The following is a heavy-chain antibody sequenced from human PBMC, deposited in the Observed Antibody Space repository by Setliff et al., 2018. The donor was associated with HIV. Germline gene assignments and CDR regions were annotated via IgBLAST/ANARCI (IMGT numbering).Heavy chain of an antibody. CDR3: ARDVERYSSHSASGP. D-gene: IGHD6-19*01. V-gene: IGHV1-2*02. CDR1: GYTFSDYY. CDR2: INPNSGGT. J-gene: IGHJ5*02. Sequence: ASVKVSCKASGYTFSDYYMHWVRQAPGQGLEWMGWINPNSGGTKSAQKFQGRVTMTWDTSISTYYMEVTRLKSDDTAVYYCARDVERYSSHSASGPWGQGTMVTVSS.